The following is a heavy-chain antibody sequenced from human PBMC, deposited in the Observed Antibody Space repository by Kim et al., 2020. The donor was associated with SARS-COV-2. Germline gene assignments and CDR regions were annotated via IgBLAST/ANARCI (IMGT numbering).Heavy chain of an antibody. D-gene: IGHD3-10*01. CDR3: ARGSGSYGIDY. Sequence: ADSGKGRFTTSRNNAKNSWYLQMNSVRAEDTAVYYCARGSGSYGIDYWGQGTLVTVSS. J-gene: IGHJ4*02. V-gene: IGHV3-11*01.